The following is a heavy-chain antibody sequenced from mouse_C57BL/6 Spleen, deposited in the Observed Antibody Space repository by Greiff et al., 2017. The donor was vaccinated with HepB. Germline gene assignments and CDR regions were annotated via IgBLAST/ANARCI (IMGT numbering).Heavy chain of an antibody. CDR2: LDPSDSYT. CDR1: GSTFTSYW. V-gene: IGHV1-69*01. J-gene: IGHJ4*01. CDR3: ARRDFDYYGSSYAMDY. D-gene: IGHD1-1*01. Sequence: QVQLQQPGAELVMPGASVKLSCKASGSTFTSYWMHWVKQRPGQGLEWIGKLDPSDSYTNYNQKFKGKSTLTVDKSSSTAYMQLSSLTSEDSAVYYCARRDFDYYGSSYAMDYWGQGTSVTVSS.